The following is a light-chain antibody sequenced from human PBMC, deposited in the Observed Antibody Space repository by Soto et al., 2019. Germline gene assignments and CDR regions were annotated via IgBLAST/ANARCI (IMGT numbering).Light chain of an antibody. CDR3: QQYHTYS. V-gene: IGKV1-5*03. J-gene: IGKJ1*01. CDR2: K. CDR1: QSISGW. Sequence: DIQMTQSPSTLSASVGERVIITCRTSQSISGWMAWYQQKPGKAPNLLIYKTLKTGVPSRFSGSGSGTEFTLIISSLQPDDFATYYCQQYHTYSFGQGTTVEIK.